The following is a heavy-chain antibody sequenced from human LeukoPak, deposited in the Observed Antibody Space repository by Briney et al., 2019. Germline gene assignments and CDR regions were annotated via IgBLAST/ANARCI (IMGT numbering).Heavy chain of an antibody. CDR1: GYTFTNYG. CDR2: ISAYNGNT. CDR3: ARDSRAYCGGDCYSNNWFDP. V-gene: IGHV1-18*01. D-gene: IGHD2-21*02. J-gene: IGHJ5*02. Sequence: GASVKVSCKASGYTFTNYGISWVRQAPGQGLEWMGWISAYNGNTNYAQKLQGRVTMTTDTSTSTAYMELRSLRSDDTAVYYCARDSRAYCGGDCYSNNWFDPWGQGTLVTVSS.